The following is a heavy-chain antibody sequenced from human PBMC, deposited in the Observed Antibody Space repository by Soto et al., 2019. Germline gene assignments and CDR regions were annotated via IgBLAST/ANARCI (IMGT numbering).Heavy chain of an antibody. CDR1: GFTFSSYA. V-gene: IGHV3-23*01. D-gene: IGHD2-15*01. CDR2: ISGSGGST. CDR3: AKPDVVVVAAQIIPNWFDP. Sequence: PGGSLRLSCAASGFTFSSYAMSWVRQAPGKGLEWVSAISGSGGSTYYADSVKGRFTISRDNSKNTLYLQMNSLRAEDTAVYYCAKPDVVVVAAQIIPNWFDPWGQGTLVTVSS. J-gene: IGHJ5*02.